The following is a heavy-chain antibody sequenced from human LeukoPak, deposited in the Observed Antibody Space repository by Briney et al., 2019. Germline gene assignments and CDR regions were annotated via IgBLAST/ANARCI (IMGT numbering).Heavy chain of an antibody. CDR1: GGSISSYY. V-gene: IGHV4-59*12. D-gene: IGHD3-3*01. CDR3: ARDDYDFWRGYYYYYYMDV. Sequence: SETLSLTCTVSGGSISSYYWSWIRQPPGKGLEWIGYIYYSGSTNYNPSLKSRVTISVDTSKNQFSLKLSSVTAADTAVYYCARDDYDFWRGYYYYYYMDVWGKGTTVTVSS. CDR2: IYYSGST. J-gene: IGHJ6*03.